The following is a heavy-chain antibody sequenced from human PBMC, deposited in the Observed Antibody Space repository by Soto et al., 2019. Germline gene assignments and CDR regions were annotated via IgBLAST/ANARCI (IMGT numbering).Heavy chain of an antibody. Sequence: QVQLQESGPGLVKPSETLSLTCTVSGGSLSGYYWSWIRQPPGKGLEWIGNIYYSGSANYNPSLKNRVTISVDTSRNQFSLKLSSVTAADTAVYYCERWDSCGYDSWFDPWGQGTLITVSS. D-gene: IGHD3-22*01. CDR3: ERWDSCGYDSWFDP. V-gene: IGHV4-59*08. CDR2: IYYSGSA. CDR1: GGSLSGYY. J-gene: IGHJ5*02.